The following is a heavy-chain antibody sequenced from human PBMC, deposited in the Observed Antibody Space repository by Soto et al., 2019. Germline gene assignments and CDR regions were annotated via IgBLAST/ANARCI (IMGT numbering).Heavy chain of an antibody. CDR1: GLTFRSFP. J-gene: IGHJ5*02. CDR3: TRDASRHSSGRGWFDP. CDR2: ISSNSAYI. Sequence: GYLSLSWAASGLTFRSFPMNWVRQAPGEGMEWVSTISSNSAYIYYTDALRGRFTISRDNAKNSLHLQMNRLRAEDTAVYYCTRDASRHSSGRGWFDPWGPGTLVTVSS. D-gene: IGHD6-25*01. V-gene: IGHV3-21*01.